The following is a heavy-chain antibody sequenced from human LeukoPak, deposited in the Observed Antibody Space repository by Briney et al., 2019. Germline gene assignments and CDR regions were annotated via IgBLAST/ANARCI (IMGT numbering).Heavy chain of an antibody. V-gene: IGHV4-38-2*02. D-gene: IGHD2-2*03. J-gene: IGHJ4*02. CDR2: IYHSGST. CDR3: ARRYGYCSSTSCWD. CDR1: GYSISSGYY. Sequence: SETLSLTCTVSGYSISSGYYWGWIRQPPGKGLEWIGIIYHSGSTYYNPSLKSRVTISVDTSKNQFSLKLSAVTAADTAVYYCARRYGYCSSTSCWDWGQGTLVTVSS.